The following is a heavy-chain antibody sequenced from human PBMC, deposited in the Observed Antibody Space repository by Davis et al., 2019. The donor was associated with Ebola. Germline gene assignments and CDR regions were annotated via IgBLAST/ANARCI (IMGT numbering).Heavy chain of an antibody. V-gene: IGHV5-51*01. D-gene: IGHD6-13*01. CDR3: ARGGQQLGYFDY. Sequence: KVSCKGSGYSFTSYWIGWVRQMPGKGLEWMGIIYPGDSDTRYSPSFQGQVTISVDKSISTAYLQWSSLKASDSAMYYCARGGQQLGYFDYWGQGTLATVSS. CDR1: GYSFTSYW. CDR2: IYPGDSDT. J-gene: IGHJ4*02.